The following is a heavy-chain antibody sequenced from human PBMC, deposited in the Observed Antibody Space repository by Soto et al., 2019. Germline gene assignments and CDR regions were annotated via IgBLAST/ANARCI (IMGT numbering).Heavy chain of an antibody. CDR3: AREGVFWSGYYYYGMDV. Sequence: SSETLSLTCAVYGGSFSGYYWSWIRQPPGKGLEWIGEINHSGSTNYNPSLKSRVTISVDTSKNQFSLKLSSVTAADTAVYYCAREGVFWSGYYYYGMDVWGQGTTVTVSS. J-gene: IGHJ6*02. CDR1: GGSFSGYY. CDR2: INHSGST. V-gene: IGHV4-34*01. D-gene: IGHD3-3*01.